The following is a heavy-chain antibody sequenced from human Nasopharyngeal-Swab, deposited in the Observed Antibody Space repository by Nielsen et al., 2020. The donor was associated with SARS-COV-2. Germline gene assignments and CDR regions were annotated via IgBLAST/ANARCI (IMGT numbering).Heavy chain of an antibody. CDR1: GGTFRGYA. V-gene: IGHV1-69*13. CDR2: IIPTIGTA. D-gene: IGHD3-16*01. Sequence: SVKVSCKVSGGTFRGYAINWVRQAPGQGLAWMGGIIPTIGTAQYPQKFQGTVTITADESTNTAYLELSGLRSEDTAVYYCARRAEGGGYVLPNYYYMDVWGKGTTITVSS. CDR3: ARRAEGGGYVLPNYYYMDV. J-gene: IGHJ6*03.